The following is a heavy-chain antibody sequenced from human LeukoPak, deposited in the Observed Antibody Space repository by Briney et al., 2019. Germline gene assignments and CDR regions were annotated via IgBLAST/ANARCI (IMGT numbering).Heavy chain of an antibody. V-gene: IGHV1-18*01. Sequence: GASVKVSCKASGYTLTSYGISWVRQAPGQGLEWMGWISAYNGNTNYAQKLQGRVTMTTDTSTSTAYMELRSLRSDDTAVYYCARVPSRVAKNWFDPWGQGTLVTVSS. CDR2: ISAYNGNT. D-gene: IGHD6-6*01. CDR1: GYTLTSYG. J-gene: IGHJ5*02. CDR3: ARVPSRVAKNWFDP.